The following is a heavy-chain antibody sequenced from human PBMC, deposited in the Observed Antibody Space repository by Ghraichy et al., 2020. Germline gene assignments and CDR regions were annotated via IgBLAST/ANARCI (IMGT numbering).Heavy chain of an antibody. Sequence: LSLTCAASGFTFSSYSMNWVRQAPGKGLEWVSSISSSSSYIYYADSVKGRFTISRDNAKNSLYLQMNSLRAEDTAVYYCARDKEHYYYGMDVWGQGTTVTVSS. D-gene: IGHD1-1*01. J-gene: IGHJ6*02. CDR3: ARDKEHYYYGMDV. V-gene: IGHV3-21*01. CDR1: GFTFSSYS. CDR2: ISSSSSYI.